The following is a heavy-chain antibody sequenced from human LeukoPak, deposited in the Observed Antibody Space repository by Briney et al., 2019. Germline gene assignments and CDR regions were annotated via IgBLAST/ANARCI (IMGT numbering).Heavy chain of an antibody. CDR3: ARGYDSSGYVYYYYYMDV. V-gene: IGHV4-59*12. CDR2: IYYSGST. CDR1: GGSISSYY. J-gene: IGHJ6*03. Sequence: PSETLSLTCTVSGGSISSYYWSWIRQPPGKGLEWIGYIYYSGSTNYNPSLKSRVTISVDTSKNQFSLKLSSVTAADTAVYYCARGYDSSGYVYYYYYMDVWGKGTTVTVSS. D-gene: IGHD3-22*01.